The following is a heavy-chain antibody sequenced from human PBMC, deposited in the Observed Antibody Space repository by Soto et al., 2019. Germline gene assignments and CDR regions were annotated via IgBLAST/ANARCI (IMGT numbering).Heavy chain of an antibody. D-gene: IGHD3-10*01. CDR2: IYYSGST. Sequence: SETLSLTCTVSGGSISSSTYYWGWIRQPPGKGLEWIGSIYYSGSTYYNPSLKSRVTISVDTSKNQFSLKLSSVTAADTAVYYCARHYGSGSYRGGYYYYYYMDVWGKGTTVTVSS. CDR3: ARHYGSGSYRGGYYYYYYMDV. CDR1: GGSISSSTYY. V-gene: IGHV4-39*01. J-gene: IGHJ6*03.